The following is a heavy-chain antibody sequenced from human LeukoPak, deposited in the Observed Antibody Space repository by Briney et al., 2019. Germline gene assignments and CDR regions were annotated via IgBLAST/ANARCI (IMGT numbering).Heavy chain of an antibody. J-gene: IGHJ3*02. CDR3: ATEKAFAFDI. Sequence: PGGSLRLSCAASGFTFTTYSMNWVRQAPGKGLQWVSYISITSRTTNYADSVKGRFTISRDSAKNSLYLQMNSLRDEDTAVYYCATEKAFAFDIWGQGTVVTVSS. CDR1: GFTFTTYS. CDR2: ISITSRTT. V-gene: IGHV3-48*02.